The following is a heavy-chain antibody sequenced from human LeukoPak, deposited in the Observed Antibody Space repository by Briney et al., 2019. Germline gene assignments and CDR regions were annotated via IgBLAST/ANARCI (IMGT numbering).Heavy chain of an antibody. J-gene: IGHJ3*02. CDR3: ARAFGVVITDAFDI. D-gene: IGHD3-3*01. CDR2: IIPIFGTA. CDR1: GGTFISYA. V-gene: IGHV1-69*05. Sequence: SVKVSCKASGGTFISYAITWVRQAPGQGLEWMGGIIPIFGTANYAQKFQGRVTITTDESTSTAYMELSSLRSEDTAVYYCARAFGVVITDAFDIWGQGTMVTVSS.